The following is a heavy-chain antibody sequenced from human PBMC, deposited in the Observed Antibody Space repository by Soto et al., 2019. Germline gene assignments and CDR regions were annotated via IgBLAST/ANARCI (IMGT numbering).Heavy chain of an antibody. D-gene: IGHD6-13*01. CDR1: GGSISLYY. J-gene: IGHJ5*01. CDR3: ARGSVAAPGDS. V-gene: IGHV4-59*01. Sequence: SXPLSLTCNFSGGSISLYYWSWIRQPPGKGLEWIGYIFFSGATNYSPSLKSRVTISVDTSKNQLSLKLSSVTTADTAVYYCARGSVAAPGDSWGQGTLVTVSS. CDR2: IFFSGAT.